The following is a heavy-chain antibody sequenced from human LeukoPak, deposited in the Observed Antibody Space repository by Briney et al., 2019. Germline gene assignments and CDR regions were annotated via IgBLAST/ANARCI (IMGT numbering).Heavy chain of an antibody. V-gene: IGHV4-34*01. CDR2: INHSGST. Sequence: SETLSLTCAVYGGSFSGYYWSWIRQPPGKGLEWIGEINHSGSTNYNPSLKSRVTISVDTSKNQFFLKLSSVTAADTAVYYCARSVGEVVTAAISYWGQGTLVTVSS. CDR1: GGSFSGYY. CDR3: ARSVGEVVTAAISY. D-gene: IGHD2-2*01. J-gene: IGHJ4*02.